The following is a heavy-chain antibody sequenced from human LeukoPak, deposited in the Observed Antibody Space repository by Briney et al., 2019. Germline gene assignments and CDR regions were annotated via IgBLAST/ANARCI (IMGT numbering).Heavy chain of an antibody. CDR3: AREGRDDAFDI. CDR2: MNPNSGNT. D-gene: IGHD3-10*01. CDR1: GYTFTSYD. Sequence: ASLKVSCKASGYTFTSYDINWVRQATGQGLEWMGWMNPNSGNTGYAQKFQGRVTITRNTSISTAYMELSSLRSEDTAVYYCAREGRDDAFDIWGQGTMVTVSS. J-gene: IGHJ3*02. V-gene: IGHV1-8*03.